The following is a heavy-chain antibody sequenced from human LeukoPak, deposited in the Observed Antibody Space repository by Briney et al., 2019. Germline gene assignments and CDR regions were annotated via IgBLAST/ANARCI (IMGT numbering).Heavy chain of an antibody. CDR3: TREKRYFDWFQADY. D-gene: IGHD3-9*01. V-gene: IGHV3-49*03. CDR1: GFTLGDYA. CDR2: IRNKAYGGTA. Sequence: PGGSLRLSCTASGFTLGDYAMSWFRQAPGKGLEWVGSIRNKAYGGTAEYAASVKGRFTISRDDSKTIAYLQMNSLKTEDTAVYYCTREKRYFDWFQADYWGQGTLVTVSS. J-gene: IGHJ4*02.